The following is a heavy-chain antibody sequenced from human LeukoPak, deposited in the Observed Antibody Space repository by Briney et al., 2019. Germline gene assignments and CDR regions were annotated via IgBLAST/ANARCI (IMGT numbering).Heavy chain of an antibody. V-gene: IGHV3-23*01. J-gene: IGHJ4*02. D-gene: IGHD2-2*01. CDR1: GFTFSSYA. CDR2: ISGSGGST. CDR3: AKADCNSTSCSFDY. Sequence: GSLRLSCAASGFTFSSYAMSWVRQAPGKGLEWVSAISGSGGSTYYADSVKGRFTISRDNSKNTLYLQMNSLRAEETAVYYCAKADCNSTSCSFDYWGQGTLVTVSS.